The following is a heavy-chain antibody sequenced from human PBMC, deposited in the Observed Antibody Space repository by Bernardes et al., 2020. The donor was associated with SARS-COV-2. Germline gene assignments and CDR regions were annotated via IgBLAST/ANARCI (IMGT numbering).Heavy chain of an antibody. D-gene: IGHD3-22*01. V-gene: IGHV3-21*01. CDR1: GFTFSNYN. J-gene: IGHJ4*02. CDR3: ARQWNYDTTGYYY. Sequence: GGCLSLTCAASGFTFSNYNMNWVRQAPGKGLEWVSSISSSSSYIYYADSLKGRVTISRDNAKNSLFLQMNTLRVEDTAVYYCARQWNYDTTGYYYWGQGTLVTVSP. CDR2: ISSSSSYI.